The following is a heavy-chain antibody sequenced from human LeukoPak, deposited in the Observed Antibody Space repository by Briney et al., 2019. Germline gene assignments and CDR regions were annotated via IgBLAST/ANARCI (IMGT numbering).Heavy chain of an antibody. J-gene: IGHJ4*02. CDR1: GFTFSNYA. CDR3: AKSWDFDWLLSY. Sequence: GGSLRLSCAASGFTFSNYAMNWVRQAPGKGLEWVSGISGSGTSTYYADSVKGRFTISRDNSKNTLHLQMNSLRAEDTAVYYCAKSWDFDWLLSYWGQGTLVTVSS. D-gene: IGHD3-9*01. CDR2: ISGSGTST. V-gene: IGHV3-23*01.